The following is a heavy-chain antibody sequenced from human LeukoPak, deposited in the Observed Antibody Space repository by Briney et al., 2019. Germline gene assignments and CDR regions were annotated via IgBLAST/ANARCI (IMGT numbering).Heavy chain of an antibody. CDR1: GFTFSRYW. Sequence: PGGSLRLSCAASGFTFSRYWMSWVRQAPGKGLEWVANIKQDGSEKYYVVSVKGRFTISRDNAKNSLYLQMNSLRAEDTAVYYCARVKWDYDFWSGYYGRFDPWGQGTLVTVSS. D-gene: IGHD3-3*01. V-gene: IGHV3-7*01. CDR3: ARVKWDYDFWSGYYGRFDP. J-gene: IGHJ5*02. CDR2: IKQDGSEK.